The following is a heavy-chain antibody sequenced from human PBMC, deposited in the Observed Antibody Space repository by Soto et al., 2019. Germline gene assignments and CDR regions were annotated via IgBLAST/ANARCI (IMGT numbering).Heavy chain of an antibody. D-gene: IGHD3-3*01. CDR3: ATLMRKEDYDFWSGYQSVDHYYGMDV. CDR2: ISSSSSYI. V-gene: IGHV3-21*01. CDR1: GFTFSSYS. Sequence: GGSLRLSCAASGFTFSSYSMNWVRQAPGKGLEWVSSISSSSSYIYYADSVKGRFTISRDNAKNSLYLQMNSLRAEDTAVYYCATLMRKEDYDFWSGYQSVDHYYGMDVWGQGTMVTVSS. J-gene: IGHJ6*02.